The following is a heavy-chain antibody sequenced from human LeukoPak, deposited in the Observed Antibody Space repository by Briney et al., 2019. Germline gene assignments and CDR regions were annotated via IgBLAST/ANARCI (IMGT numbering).Heavy chain of an antibody. Sequence: ASVKVSCKASGGTFSSYAISWVRQAPGQGLEWMGGIIPIFGTANYAQKFQGRVTITADESTSTAYMELSSLRSEDTAVYYCARDPNSGSYYEEAFDIWGQGTMVTVSS. CDR3: ARDPNSGSYYEEAFDI. J-gene: IGHJ3*02. D-gene: IGHD1-26*01. CDR2: IIPIFGTA. CDR1: GGTFSSYA. V-gene: IGHV1-69*13.